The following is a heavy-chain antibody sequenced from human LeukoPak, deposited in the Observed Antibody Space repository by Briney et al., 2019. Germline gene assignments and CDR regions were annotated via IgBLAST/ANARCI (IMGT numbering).Heavy chain of an antibody. CDR1: GGSISGSNYY. CDR2: IHYDGST. CDR3: ARAPSHSHFDY. D-gene: IGHD2-15*01. V-gene: IGHV4-39*07. Sequence: SETLSLTCTVSGGSISGSNYYWGWIRQPPGKGLEWIGSIHYDGSTYYSPSLKSRVTISVDTSKSQFSLKLSSVTAADTAVYYCARAPSHSHFDYWGQGTLITVSS. J-gene: IGHJ4*02.